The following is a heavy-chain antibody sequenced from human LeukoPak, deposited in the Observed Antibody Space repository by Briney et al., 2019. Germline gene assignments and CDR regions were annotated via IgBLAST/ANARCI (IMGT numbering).Heavy chain of an antibody. V-gene: IGHV3-48*03. Sequence: PGGPLRLSCAASGFTFSSYEMNWVRQAPGKGLEGVSYISRSGSTIYYADSVKGRFTISRDNAKNSLYLQMNSLRAEDTAVYYCARGGPSSSSFNYWGQGTLVTVSS. CDR2: ISRSGSTI. CDR1: GFTFSSYE. CDR3: ARGGPSSSSFNY. J-gene: IGHJ4*02. D-gene: IGHD6-13*01.